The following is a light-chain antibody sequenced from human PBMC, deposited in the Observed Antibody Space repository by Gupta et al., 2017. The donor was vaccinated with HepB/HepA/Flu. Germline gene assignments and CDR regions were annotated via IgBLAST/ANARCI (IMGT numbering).Light chain of an antibody. CDR3: NSRDSSGNHLV. V-gene: IGLV3-19*01. Sequence: DPAVSVALGQTVRITCQGDSLRSYFASWYQQKPGQAPVLVIYGKDNRPSGIPDRFSGSSSGITASLTITGAQAEDEADYYCNSRDSSGNHLVFGGGTKLTVL. J-gene: IGLJ2*01. CDR2: GKD. CDR1: SLRSYF.